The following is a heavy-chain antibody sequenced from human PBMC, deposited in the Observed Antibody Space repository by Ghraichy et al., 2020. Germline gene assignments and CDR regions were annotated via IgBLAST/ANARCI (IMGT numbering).Heavy chain of an antibody. Sequence: GGSLRLSCAASGFTFSTYWMTWVRQAPGKGLEWVSAISGSGGSTYYADSVKGRFTISRDNSKNTLYLQMNSLRAEDTAVYYCAKDRSGSGSYYHFDYWGQGTLVTVSS. D-gene: IGHD3-10*01. CDR2: ISGSGGST. CDR3: AKDRSGSGSYYHFDY. J-gene: IGHJ4*02. CDR1: GFTFSTYW. V-gene: IGHV3-23*01.